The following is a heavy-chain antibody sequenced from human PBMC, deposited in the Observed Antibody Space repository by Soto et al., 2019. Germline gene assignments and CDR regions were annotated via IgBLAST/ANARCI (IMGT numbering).Heavy chain of an antibody. CDR3: ARDLYDILTGPPGYCYYGMDV. J-gene: IGHJ6*02. Sequence: QVQLVESGGGVVQPGRSLRLSCAASGFTFSSYAMHWVRQAPGKGLEWVAVISYDGSNKYYADSVKGRFTISRDNSKNTLYLQMNSLRAEDTAVYYCARDLYDILTGPPGYCYYGMDVWGQGTTVTVSS. CDR1: GFTFSSYA. D-gene: IGHD3-9*01. V-gene: IGHV3-30-3*01. CDR2: ISYDGSNK.